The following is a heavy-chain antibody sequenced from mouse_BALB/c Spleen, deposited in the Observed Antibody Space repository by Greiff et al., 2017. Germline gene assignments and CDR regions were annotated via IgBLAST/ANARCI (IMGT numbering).Heavy chain of an antibody. CDR1: GFTFSSYT. V-gene: IGHV5-6-4*01. Sequence: EVKLVESGGGLVKPGGSLKLSCAASGFTFSSYTMSWVRQTPEKRLEWVATISSGGSYTYYPDSVKGRFTISRDNAKNTLYLQMSSLKSEDTAMYYCTRDRSDGHYGRWFAYWGQGTLVTVSA. CDR2: ISSGGSYT. D-gene: IGHD2-3*01. J-gene: IGHJ3*01. CDR3: TRDRSDGHYGRWFAY.